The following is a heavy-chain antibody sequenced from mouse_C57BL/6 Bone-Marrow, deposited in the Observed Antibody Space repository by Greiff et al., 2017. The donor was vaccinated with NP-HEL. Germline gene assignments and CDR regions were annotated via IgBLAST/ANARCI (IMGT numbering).Heavy chain of an antibody. CDR2: IDPSDSYT. CDR3: ARETTVDYFDY. D-gene: IGHD1-1*01. V-gene: IGHV1-69*01. CDR1: GYTFTSYW. Sequence: QVQLQQPGAELVMPGASVKLSCKASGYTFTSYWMPWVKQRPGQGLEWIGEIDPSDSYTNYNQQFKGKSTLTVDKSSSTAYMQLSSLTSEDAAVYYCARETTVDYFDYWGQGTTLTVSS. J-gene: IGHJ2*01.